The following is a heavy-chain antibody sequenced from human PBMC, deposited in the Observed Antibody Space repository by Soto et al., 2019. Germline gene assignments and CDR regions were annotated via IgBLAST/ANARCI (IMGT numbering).Heavy chain of an antibody. Sequence: QMHLQQSGPGLVKPSETLSLTCTVAGSSMSSSAYYWGWIRQPPGKGLEWIGSVYYTRITDYKSSLECRVSISADTSKNQFSLRLTSLSAADTAIYFCARQGRPGYCTGGNCYPTFDIWGPGTMVTVSS. J-gene: IGHJ3*02. D-gene: IGHD2-15*01. V-gene: IGHV4-39*01. CDR2: VYYTRIT. CDR1: GSSMSSSAYY. CDR3: ARQGRPGYCTGGNCYPTFDI.